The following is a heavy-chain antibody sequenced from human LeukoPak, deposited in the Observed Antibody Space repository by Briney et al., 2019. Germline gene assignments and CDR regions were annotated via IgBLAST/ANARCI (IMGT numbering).Heavy chain of an antibody. J-gene: IGHJ3*02. CDR2: IYYSGST. D-gene: IGHD4-17*01. CDR3: ARHDYAAFDI. V-gene: IGHV4-59*01. CDR1: GGSISSYY. Sequence: SETLSLTCTVSGGSISSYYWSWLRQPPGKGLEWIGYIYYSGSTNYNPSLKSRVTISVDTSKNQFSLKLSSVTAADTAVYYCARHDYAAFDIWGQGTMVTVSS.